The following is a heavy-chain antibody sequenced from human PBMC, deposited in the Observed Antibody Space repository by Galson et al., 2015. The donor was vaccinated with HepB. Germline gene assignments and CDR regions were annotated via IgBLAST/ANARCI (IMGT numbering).Heavy chain of an antibody. CDR2: INAYRSAI. V-gene: IGHV3-48*02. Sequence: SLRLSCAASGFTFSSYGLDWVRQAPGKGLEWVSYINAYRSAIYYADSVKGRFTISSDNAKNSVYLQMHRLRDEDPAVYYCTSDSRVGYTMDVWGQGTTVAVSS. CDR1: GFTFSSYG. D-gene: IGHD5-12*01. CDR3: TSDSRVGYTMDV. J-gene: IGHJ6*02.